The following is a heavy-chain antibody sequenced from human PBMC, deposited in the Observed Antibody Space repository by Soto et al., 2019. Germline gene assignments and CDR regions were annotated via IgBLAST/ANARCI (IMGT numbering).Heavy chain of an antibody. CDR2: IRSKAYGGTT. D-gene: IGHD3-3*01. Sequence: GGSLRLSCTASGFTFGDYAMSWFRQAPGKGLEWVGFIRSKAYGGTTEYAASVKGRFTISRDDSKSIAYLQMNSLKTEDTAVYYCTRGHYDFWSGSPLFLYLFDFRGQRSSVTGSS. CDR3: TRGHYDFWSGSPLFLYLFDF. V-gene: IGHV3-49*03. CDR1: GFTFGDYA. J-gene: IGHJ4*02.